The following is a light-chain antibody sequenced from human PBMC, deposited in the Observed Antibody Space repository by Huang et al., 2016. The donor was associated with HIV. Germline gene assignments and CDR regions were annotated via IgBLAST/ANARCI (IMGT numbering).Light chain of an antibody. CDR1: QSVGSK. V-gene: IGKV3-15*01. Sequence: DTVMTQTPATLSVSPGARATLSCRASQSVGSKLAWFQQNPGQAPRLLIHGASTRATGIPARFSGSGSGSEFTLPISSLQSEDFAVYYCQQYNNWPYTFGQGTKLEIK. CDR2: GAS. CDR3: QQYNNWPYT. J-gene: IGKJ2*01.